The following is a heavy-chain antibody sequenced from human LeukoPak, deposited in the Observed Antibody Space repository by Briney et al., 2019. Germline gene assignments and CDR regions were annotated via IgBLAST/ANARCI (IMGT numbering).Heavy chain of an antibody. CDR1: GGSISSYY. CDR3: ARVIAAAGTSWFDR. CDR2: IYYSGST. D-gene: IGHD6-13*01. V-gene: IGHV4-59*01. Sequence: SETLSLTCTVSGGSISSYYWSWIRQPPGKGPEWVGYIYYSGSTNYNPSLKSRVTISVDTSKNQFSLKLSSVTAADTAVYYCARVIAAAGTSWFDRWGQGTLVTVSS. J-gene: IGHJ5*02.